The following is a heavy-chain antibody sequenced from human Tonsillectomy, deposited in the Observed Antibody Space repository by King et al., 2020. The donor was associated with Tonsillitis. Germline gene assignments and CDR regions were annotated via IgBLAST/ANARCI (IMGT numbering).Heavy chain of an antibody. CDR2: IYYSGST. CDR1: GGSISSNY. CDR3: ARDIGYYDSSGFYPTGFFDY. D-gene: IGHD3-22*01. Sequence: VQLQESGPGLVKPSETLSLSCTVSGGSISSNYWNWIRQPPGKRLEWIGYIYYSGSTNYNPSLRSRVTMSVDTSKSQFSLKVTSVTAADTAVYFCARDIGYYDSSGFYPTGFFDYWGQGTLVTVSS. J-gene: IGHJ4*02. V-gene: IGHV4-59*01.